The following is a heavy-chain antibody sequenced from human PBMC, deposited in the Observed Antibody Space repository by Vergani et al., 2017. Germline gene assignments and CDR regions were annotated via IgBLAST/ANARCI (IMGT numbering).Heavy chain of an antibody. D-gene: IGHD2-2*01. CDR3: ARWGGYWSSTSCYFGSGWFVP. Sequence: QVQLVQSGAEVKKPGASVKVSCKASGYTFTGYSMHWVRQAPGQGLEWMGWINPNSGGTNYAQKFQGRVTMTRDTSISTAYMELSRRRSDETAVYYCARWGGYWSSTSCYFGSGWFVPWGQGTLVTVSS. CDR2: INPNSGGT. CDR1: GYTFTGYS. J-gene: IGHJ5*02. V-gene: IGHV1-2*02.